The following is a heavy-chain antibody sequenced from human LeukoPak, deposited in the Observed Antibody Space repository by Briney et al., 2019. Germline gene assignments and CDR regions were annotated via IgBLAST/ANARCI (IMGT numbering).Heavy chain of an antibody. Sequence: SVKVSCKASGGTFSSYAISWVRQATGQGLEWMGGIIPIFGTANYAQKSQGRVTITADESTSTAYMELSSLRSEDTAVYYCASGEGDYEDYFDYWGQGTLVTVSS. CDR3: ASGEGDYEDYFDY. CDR1: GGTFSSYA. J-gene: IGHJ4*02. D-gene: IGHD4-17*01. CDR2: IIPIFGTA. V-gene: IGHV1-69*13.